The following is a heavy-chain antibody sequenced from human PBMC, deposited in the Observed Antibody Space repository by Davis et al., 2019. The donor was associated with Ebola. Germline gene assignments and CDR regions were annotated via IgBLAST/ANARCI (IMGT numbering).Heavy chain of an antibody. J-gene: IGHJ3*01. CDR1: GFTFSSYA. V-gene: IGHV3-64D*08. CDR3: ANGWDLW. Sequence: GGSLRLSCSASGFTFSSYAMHWVRQAPGKGLESVARISTNGETTYYADSVKGRFTISRDNSKSTLYLQMSSLRVDDTALYYCANGWDLWGGQGTMITVSS. D-gene: IGHD1-26*01. CDR2: ISTNGETT.